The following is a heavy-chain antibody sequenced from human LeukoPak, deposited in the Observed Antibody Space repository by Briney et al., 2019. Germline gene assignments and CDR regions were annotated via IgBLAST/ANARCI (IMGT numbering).Heavy chain of an antibody. Sequence: SETLSLTCTVSGFSISTYYWSWIRQPPGKGLEWIGYIYYSGSANYNPSLKSRVTISVDTSKNQFSLKLSSVTAADTAVYYCATGRTTVTLDYWGQGTLVTVSS. V-gene: IGHV4-59*01. CDR1: GFSISTYY. D-gene: IGHD4-11*01. CDR2: IYYSGSA. CDR3: ATGRTTVTLDY. J-gene: IGHJ4*02.